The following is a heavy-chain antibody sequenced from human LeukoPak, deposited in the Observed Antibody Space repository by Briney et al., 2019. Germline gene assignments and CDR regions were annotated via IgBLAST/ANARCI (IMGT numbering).Heavy chain of an antibody. CDR2: ISGPTI. Sequence: GGSLRLSCAASEFAFSTYTMNWVRQAPGKGLEWIAYISGPTISYADSVKGRFTISRDNAKNSLYLQMNSLRVEDTAVYYCARVATMVRVPLDALDIWGQGTMVSVSS. CDR1: EFAFSTYT. D-gene: IGHD3-10*01. V-gene: IGHV3-48*04. CDR3: ARVATMVRVPLDALDI. J-gene: IGHJ3*02.